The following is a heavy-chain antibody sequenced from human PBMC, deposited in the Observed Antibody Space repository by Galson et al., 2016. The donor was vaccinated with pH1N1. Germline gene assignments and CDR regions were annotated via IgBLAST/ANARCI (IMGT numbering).Heavy chain of an antibody. J-gene: IGHJ4*02. CDR3: ARWRYSTSWSDFDY. CDR1: GYTFTTYG. D-gene: IGHD6-13*01. CDR2: ISANNGNT. V-gene: IGHV1-18*01. Sequence: SVKVSCKASGYTFTTYGVTWVRQAPGQGLEWMGWISANNGNTNYAQKFQGRVTMTTDTSTSTAYMELRSLRSDDTAVYYCARWRYSTSWSDFDYWGQGTLFTVSS.